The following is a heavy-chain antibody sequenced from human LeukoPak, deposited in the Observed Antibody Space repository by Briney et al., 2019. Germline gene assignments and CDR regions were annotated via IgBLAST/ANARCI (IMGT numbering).Heavy chain of an antibody. CDR1: GGSISTGGYS. J-gene: IGHJ3*02. CDR2: IFYSGST. Sequence: PSETLSLTCAVSGGSISTGGYSWSWIRQPPGKGLEWIGHIFYSGSTYYNPSLKSRVTISVDRSRNQFSLRLSSVTAADTAVYYCARDLTANDAFDIWGQGTMVTVSS. V-gene: IGHV4-30-2*01. CDR3: ARDLTANDAFDI.